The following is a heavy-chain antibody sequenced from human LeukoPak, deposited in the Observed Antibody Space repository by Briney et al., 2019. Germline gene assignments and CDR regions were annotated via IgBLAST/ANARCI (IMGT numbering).Heavy chain of an antibody. V-gene: IGHV4-30-4*08. D-gene: IGHD5-18*01. CDR2: IYYSGST. CDR1: GGSISSGDYY. CDR3: AREHSYGHLDY. Sequence: PSETLSLTCTVSGGSISSGDYYWSWIRQPPGKGLEWIGYIYYSGSTYYNPSLKSRVTISVDTSKNQFSLKLSSVTAADTAVYYCAREHSYGHLDYWGQGTLVTVSS. J-gene: IGHJ4*02.